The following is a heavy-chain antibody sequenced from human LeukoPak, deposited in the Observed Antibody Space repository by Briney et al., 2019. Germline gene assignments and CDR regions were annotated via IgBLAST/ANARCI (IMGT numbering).Heavy chain of an antibody. D-gene: IGHD4-17*01. Sequence: GGSLRLSCAASGFTFSSYEMNWVRQAPGKGLEWVSYISSSGSTIYYADSVKGRFTISRDNAKNSLYLQVNSLRAEDTAVYYCARGHTAVTRHFDFWGQGTLVTVSS. J-gene: IGHJ4*02. CDR1: GFTFSSYE. CDR2: ISSSGSTI. CDR3: ARGHTAVTRHFDF. V-gene: IGHV3-48*03.